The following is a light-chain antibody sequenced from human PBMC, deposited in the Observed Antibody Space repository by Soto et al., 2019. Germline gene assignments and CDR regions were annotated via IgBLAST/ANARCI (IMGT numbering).Light chain of an antibody. J-gene: IGLJ1*01. CDR3: SSFTSRFTFV. Sequence: QSALTQPASVSGSPGQSIAISCTATRSDVGAYNYVSWYQQHPGKAPKLMISEVTNRPSGVSDRFSGSKSGNTASLTISGLQAEDEADYYCSSFTSRFTFVFGTGTKLTVL. CDR1: RSDVGAYNY. V-gene: IGLV2-14*01. CDR2: EVT.